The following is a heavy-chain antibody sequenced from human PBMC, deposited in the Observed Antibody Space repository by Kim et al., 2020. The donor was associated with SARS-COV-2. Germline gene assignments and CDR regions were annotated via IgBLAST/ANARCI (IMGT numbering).Heavy chain of an antibody. D-gene: IGHD6-13*01. Sequence: SVKSRITINPDTSKNQFSLQLNSVTPEDTAVYYCARGDSSSWYGGSWFDPWGQGTLVTVSS. J-gene: IGHJ5*02. V-gene: IGHV6-1*01. CDR3: ARGDSSSWYGGSWFDP.